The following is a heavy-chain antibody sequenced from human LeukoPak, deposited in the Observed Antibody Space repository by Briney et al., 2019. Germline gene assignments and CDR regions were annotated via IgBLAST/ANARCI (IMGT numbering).Heavy chain of an antibody. CDR3: ARGIHDILTGYYRWWDY. J-gene: IGHJ4*02. CDR1: GGSISSSSYY. Sequence: PSETLSLTCTVSGGSISSSSYYWGWIRQPPGKGLEWIGSIYYSGSTYYNPSLKSRVTISVDTSKNQFSLKLSSVTAADTAVYYCARGIHDILTGYYRWWDYWGQGTLVTVSS. D-gene: IGHD3-9*01. CDR2: IYYSGST. V-gene: IGHV4-39*07.